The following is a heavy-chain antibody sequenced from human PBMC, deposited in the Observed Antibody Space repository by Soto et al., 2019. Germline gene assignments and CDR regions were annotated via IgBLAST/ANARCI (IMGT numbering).Heavy chain of an antibody. J-gene: IGHJ5*02. CDR1: GGTFSSYA. D-gene: IGHD6-13*01. V-gene: IGHV1-69*01. CDR3: ARQDPSSWPYNWFDP. CDR2: IIPIFGTA. Sequence: RASVKGSCTASGGTFSSYAISWVRQAPGQGLEWMGGIIPIFGTANYAQKFQGRVTITADESTSTAYMELSSLRSEDTAVYYCARQDPSSWPYNWFDPWGQRTLVTVSS.